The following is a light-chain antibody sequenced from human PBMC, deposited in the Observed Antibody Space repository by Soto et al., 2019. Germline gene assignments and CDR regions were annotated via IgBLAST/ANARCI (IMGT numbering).Light chain of an antibody. CDR3: QQRSNWPLT. J-gene: IGKJ4*01. CDR2: DAS. CDR1: QSVSSY. Sequence: EIVLTQSPATLSLSPGERATLSCRASQSVSSYLAWYQQKPGQAPRLLIYDASNRATGIPARFSGSGSGTDFTRTISSLEPEDFAGYYGQQRSNWPLTFGGGTKVEIK. V-gene: IGKV3-11*01.